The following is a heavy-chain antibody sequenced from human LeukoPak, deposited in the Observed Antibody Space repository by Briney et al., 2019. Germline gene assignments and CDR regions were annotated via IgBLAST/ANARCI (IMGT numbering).Heavy chain of an antibody. CDR2: IFYGGIT. J-gene: IGHJ4*02. V-gene: IGHV4-30-4*01. Sequence: NPSETLSLTCTVSGGSISSGDYDWRWIRQPPGKGLEWIGYIFYGGITYYNPSLKSRLTISVDTSMNQFSLKLSSVTAADTAVYYCAREALLRTGFDYWGQGTLVTVSS. CDR1: GGSISSGDYD. CDR3: AREALLRTGFDY.